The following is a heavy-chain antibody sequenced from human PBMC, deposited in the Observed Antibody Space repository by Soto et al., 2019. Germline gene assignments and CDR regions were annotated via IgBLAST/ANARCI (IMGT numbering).Heavy chain of an antibody. J-gene: IGHJ3*02. CDR1: GYSFTKYW. D-gene: IGHD2-2*01. CDR3: TRRYCSSKDCPDDALDI. CDR2: IYPGDSDT. V-gene: IGHV5-51*01. Sequence: PGETLKISCKGSGYSFTKYWIGWVRQMSGKGLEWMGIIYPGDSDTRYSPSFQGLITISADKSISTTYLQWSSLKASDTAMYYCTRRYCSSKDCPDDALDIWGQGTMVTVSS.